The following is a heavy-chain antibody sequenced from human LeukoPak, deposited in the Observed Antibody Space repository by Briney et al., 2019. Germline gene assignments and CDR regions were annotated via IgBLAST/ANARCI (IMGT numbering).Heavy chain of an antibody. D-gene: IGHD1-26*01. J-gene: IGHJ3*02. CDR1: VGSISSDK. CDR3: AREQGSLREWELRDPDAFDI. CDR2: IYYSGSA. Sequence: SEALSVTPTEPVGSISSDKWSWIWQPPGKGLEWSGYIYYSGSANYNPSLKSRVTISVATSNNQFSLKLSSVTAADTAVYYCAREQGSLREWELRDPDAFDIWGQGTMVTVSS. V-gene: IGHV4-59*01.